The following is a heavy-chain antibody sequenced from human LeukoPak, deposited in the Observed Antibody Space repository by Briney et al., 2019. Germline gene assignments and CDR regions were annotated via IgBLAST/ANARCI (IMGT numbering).Heavy chain of an antibody. D-gene: IGHD3-22*01. V-gene: IGHV1-46*01. CDR3: AKALSIHYYDASGYSQPLDN. CDR1: GYTFTSYK. Sequence: ASVKVTCKASGYTFTSYKMHWVRQAPGQGLEWMGMINPDSGITTYAQKFQGIVTINRDTYSTTVYMELSSLRSEDTAVYYCAKALSIHYYDASGYSQPLDNWGQGTLVTVSS. J-gene: IGHJ4*02. CDR2: INPDSGIT.